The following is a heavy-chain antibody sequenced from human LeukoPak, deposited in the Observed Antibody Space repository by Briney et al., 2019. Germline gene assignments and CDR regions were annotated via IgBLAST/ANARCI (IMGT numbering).Heavy chain of an antibody. J-gene: IGHJ6*02. V-gene: IGHV3-7*01. CDR3: ARLDSSGYYPTYYYYYGMDV. Sequence: GGSLRLSCAASGFTFSSYWMSWVRQAPGKGLEWVANIKQDGSEKYYVDSVKGRFTISRDNAKNSLYLQMNSLRAGDTAVYYCARLDSSGYYPTYYYYYGMDVWGQGTTVTVSS. CDR2: IKQDGSEK. CDR1: GFTFSSYW. D-gene: IGHD3-22*01.